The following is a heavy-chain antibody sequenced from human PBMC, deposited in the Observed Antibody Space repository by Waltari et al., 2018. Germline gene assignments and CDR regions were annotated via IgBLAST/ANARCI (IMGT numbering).Heavy chain of an antibody. J-gene: IGHJ5*02. D-gene: IGHD4-4*01. V-gene: IGHV3-7*01. Sequence: EVQLVESGGGLVQPGGSLGLSCVASGSRLSSYWMRWVRQTPEKGLEWVAALDQHASEIYYVDSVKGRFTISRDNAESSLYLQMNSLRVEDTAVYYCVRDKTVGSSLFDRWGQGTLVTVSS. CDR2: LDQHASEI. CDR1: GSRLSSYW. CDR3: VRDKTVGSSLFDR.